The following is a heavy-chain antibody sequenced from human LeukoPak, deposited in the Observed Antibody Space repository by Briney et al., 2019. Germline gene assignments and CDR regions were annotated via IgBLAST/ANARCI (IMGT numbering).Heavy chain of an antibody. CDR2: ISYNGNTK. CDR3: AKDGMGIYYYDSSGYYYYYFDY. V-gene: IGHV3-30*18. CDR1: GFTFTHYG. Sequence: GGSLRLSCVASGFTFTHYGFHWVRQAPGKALEWVSFISYNGNTKYGDSVKGRFTISRDNSKNTLYLQMNSLRAEDTAVYYCAKDGMGIYYYDSSGYYYYYFDYWGQGTLVTVSS. J-gene: IGHJ4*02. D-gene: IGHD3-22*01.